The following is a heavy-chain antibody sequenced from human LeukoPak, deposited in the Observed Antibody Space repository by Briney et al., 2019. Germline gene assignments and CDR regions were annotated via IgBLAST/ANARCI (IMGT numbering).Heavy chain of an antibody. CDR3: AKDLSFAYYDSSGPLFQH. Sequence: GRSLRLSCAASGFTFSSYGMHWVRQAPGKGLEWVAVIWYDGSNKYYAGSVKGRFTISRDNSKNTLYLQMNSLRAEDTAVYYCAKDLSFAYYDSSGPLFQHWGQGTLVTVSS. J-gene: IGHJ1*01. V-gene: IGHV3-33*06. CDR2: IWYDGSNK. CDR1: GFTFSSYG. D-gene: IGHD3-22*01.